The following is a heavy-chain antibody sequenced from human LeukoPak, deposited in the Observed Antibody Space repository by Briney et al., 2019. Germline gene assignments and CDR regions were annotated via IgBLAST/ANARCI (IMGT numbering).Heavy chain of an antibody. Sequence: PGGSLRLSCAVSGFTFSHHGMRWGRQAPGKGLEWVAVIWYDGSKKYYADSVRGRFTISRDDSKNMLFLQMNSLRAEDTALYYCARSMFGDSTGYNDAFDMWGQGTMVTVSS. D-gene: IGHD3-22*01. V-gene: IGHV3-33*01. CDR2: IWYDGSKK. J-gene: IGHJ3*02. CDR3: ARSMFGDSTGYNDAFDM. CDR1: GFTFSHHG.